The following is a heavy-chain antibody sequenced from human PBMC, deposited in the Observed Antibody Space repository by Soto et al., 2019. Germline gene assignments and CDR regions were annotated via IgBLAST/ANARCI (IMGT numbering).Heavy chain of an antibody. Sequence: SETLSLTCTVSGGSISSSSYYWGWIRQPPGKGLEWIGSIYYSGSTYYNPSLKSRVTISVDTSKNQFSLKLSSVTAADTAVYYFARMATVTLFYYYGMDVWGQGTTVTVS. CDR2: IYYSGST. D-gene: IGHD4-4*01. V-gene: IGHV4-39*01. CDR1: GGSISSSSYY. CDR3: ARMATVTLFYYYGMDV. J-gene: IGHJ6*02.